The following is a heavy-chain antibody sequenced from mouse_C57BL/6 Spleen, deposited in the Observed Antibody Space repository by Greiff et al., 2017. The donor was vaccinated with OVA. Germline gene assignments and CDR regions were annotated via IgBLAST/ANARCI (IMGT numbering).Heavy chain of an antibody. V-gene: IGHV7-3*01. D-gene: IGHD3-1*01. CDR3: ARYSYSSGFDY. Sequence: EVQLVESGGGLVQPGGSLSLSCAASGFTFTDYYMSWVRQPPGKALEWLGFIRNKANGYTTEYSASVKGRFTISRDNSQSILYLQMNALRAEDSATYYCARYSYSSGFDYWGQGTTLTVSS. J-gene: IGHJ2*01. CDR2: IRNKANGYTT. CDR1: GFTFTDYY.